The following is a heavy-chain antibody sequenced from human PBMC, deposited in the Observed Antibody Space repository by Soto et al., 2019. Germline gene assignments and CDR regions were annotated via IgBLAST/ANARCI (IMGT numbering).Heavy chain of an antibody. CDR1: GFTFSSYG. CDR3: ASPTAAAGSDY. D-gene: IGHD6-13*01. J-gene: IGHJ4*02. Sequence: GGSLRLSCAASGFTFSSYGMHWVRQAPGKGLEWVAVISYDGSNKYYADSVKGRFTISRDNSKNTLYLQMNSLRAEDTAVYYCASPTAAAGSDYWGQGTLVTVSS. V-gene: IGHV3-30*03. CDR2: ISYDGSNK.